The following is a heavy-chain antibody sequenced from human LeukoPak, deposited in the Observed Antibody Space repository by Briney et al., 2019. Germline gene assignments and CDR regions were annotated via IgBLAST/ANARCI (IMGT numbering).Heavy chain of an antibody. Sequence: GASVKVSCKASGYTFTGYYIHWVRQAPGQGLEWMGRINPNSGDTNYAQKFQGRVTMTRDTSISTAYMELSSPRSDDTAVYYCARDPPPHSSSYWGSYSYYYIDVWGKGTTVTVSS. V-gene: IGHV1-2*06. J-gene: IGHJ6*03. D-gene: IGHD3-22*01. CDR1: GYTFTGYY. CDR2: INPNSGDT. CDR3: ARDPPPHSSSYWGSYSYYYIDV.